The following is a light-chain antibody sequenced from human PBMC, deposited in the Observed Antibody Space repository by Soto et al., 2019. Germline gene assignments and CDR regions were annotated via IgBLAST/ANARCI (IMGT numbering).Light chain of an antibody. CDR1: QDIISY. CDR2: GAT. CDR3: QQSHNAPLT. V-gene: IGKV1-39*01. Sequence: DIQLTQSPSFLSASVGDIVTLTFRASQDIISYLNWYQHKPGRAPKVLVYGATNLPSGVPSRLSASGSGTEFTLTISSLQPEDFATYYCQQSHNAPLTFGGGTKVDIK. J-gene: IGKJ4*01.